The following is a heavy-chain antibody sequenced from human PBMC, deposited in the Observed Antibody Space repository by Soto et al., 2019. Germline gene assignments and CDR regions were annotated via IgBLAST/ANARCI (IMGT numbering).Heavy chain of an antibody. CDR3: ASREAGDSTGYYYGMDV. CDR2: IIPIFGTA. D-gene: IGHD5-18*01. J-gene: IGHJ6*02. V-gene: IGHV1-69*13. CDR1: GGTFSSYA. Sequence: ASVKVSCKASGGTFSSYAISWVRQAPGQGLEWMGGIIPIFGTANYAQKFQGRVTITADESTSTAYMELSSLRSEDTAVYYCASREAGDSTGYYYGMDVWGQGTTVTVSS.